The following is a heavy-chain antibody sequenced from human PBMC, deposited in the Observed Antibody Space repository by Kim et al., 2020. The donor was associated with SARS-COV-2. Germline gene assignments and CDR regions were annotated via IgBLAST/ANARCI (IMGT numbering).Heavy chain of an antibody. Sequence: SETLSLTCTVSGGSFSSSTYYWAWIRQSPGGGLEWIGSVFYSGATYYNPSLKSRLSISVETSNNVFSLTLSALTATDTARYYCARRAREWPPSADTFFD. CDR2: VFYSGAT. V-gene: IGHV4-39*01. CDR3: ARRAREWPPSADTFFD. D-gene: IGHD2-8*01. CDR1: GGSFSSSTYY. J-gene: IGHJ4*01.